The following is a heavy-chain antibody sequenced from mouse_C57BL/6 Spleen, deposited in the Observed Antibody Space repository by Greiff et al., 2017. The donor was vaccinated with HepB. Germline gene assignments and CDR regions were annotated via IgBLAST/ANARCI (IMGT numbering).Heavy chain of an antibody. V-gene: IGHV1-15*01. D-gene: IGHD1-1*01. CDR3: TSNSHYYGSGPFAY. CDR1: GYTFTDYE. Sequence: VQVVESGAELVRPGASVTLSCKASGYTFTDYEMHWVKQTPVHGLEWIGAIDPETGGTAYNQKFKGKAILTADKSSSTAYMELRSLTSEDSAVYYCTSNSHYYGSGPFAYWGQGTLVTVSA. J-gene: IGHJ3*01. CDR2: IDPETGGT.